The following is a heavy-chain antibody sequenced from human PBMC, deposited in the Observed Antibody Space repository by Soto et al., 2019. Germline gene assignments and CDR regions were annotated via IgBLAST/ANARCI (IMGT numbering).Heavy chain of an antibody. CDR2: IYYSGST. V-gene: IGHV4-59*08. J-gene: IGHJ5*02. D-gene: IGHD3-3*01. CDR1: GGSISRYY. CDR3: ARQAYYDFWSGYGLNWFDP. Sequence: PSETLSLTCTVSGGSISRYYWSWIRQPPGKGLEWIGYIYYSGSTNYNPSLKSRVTISVDTSKNQFSLKLSSVTAADTAVYYCARQAYYDFWSGYGLNWFDPWGQGTLVTVSS.